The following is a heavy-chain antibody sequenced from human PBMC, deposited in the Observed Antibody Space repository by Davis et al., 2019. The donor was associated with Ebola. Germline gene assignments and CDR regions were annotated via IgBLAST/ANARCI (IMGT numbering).Heavy chain of an antibody. Sequence: ASVKVSCKASGYTFTGYYMHWVRQAPGQGLEWMGRINPNSGGTNYAQKFQGRVTMTRDTSISTAYMELSRLRSDDTAVYYCASETTVTTEYFQHWGQGTLVTVSS. CDR1: GYTFTGYY. D-gene: IGHD4-17*01. CDR3: ASETTVTTEYFQH. J-gene: IGHJ1*01. V-gene: IGHV1-2*06. CDR2: INPNSGGT.